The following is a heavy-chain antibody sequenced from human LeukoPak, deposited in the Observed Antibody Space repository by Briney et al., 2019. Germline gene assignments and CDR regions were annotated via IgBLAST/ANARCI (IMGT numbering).Heavy chain of an antibody. CDR3: AKDTLGGRNYFDY. D-gene: IGHD1-26*01. Sequence: GGSLRLSCAASGFTFSSYGMHWVRQAPGKGLEWVAVISYDGSNKYYADSVKGRFTMSRDNSKNTLYLQMNSLRAEDTAVYYCAKDTLGGRNYFDYWGQRTLVTVSS. V-gene: IGHV3-30*18. J-gene: IGHJ4*02. CDR1: GFTFSSYG. CDR2: ISYDGSNK.